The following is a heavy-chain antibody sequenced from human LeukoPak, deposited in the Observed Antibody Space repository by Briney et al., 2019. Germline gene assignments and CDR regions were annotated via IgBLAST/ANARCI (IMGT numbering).Heavy chain of an antibody. V-gene: IGHV1-2*02. D-gene: IGHD2-21*02. CDR3: VRGGLRITERMDY. J-gene: IGHJ4*02. CDR2: INPNSGGT. CDR1: GYVFAAYF. Sequence: ASVKDSCKATGYVFAAYFMHWVRQAPGQGLEWMGWINPNSGGTDYAQKFQGRVTMTRDTSISTAYMELSRLISDDTAVYYCVRGGLRITERMDYWGQGTLVTVSS.